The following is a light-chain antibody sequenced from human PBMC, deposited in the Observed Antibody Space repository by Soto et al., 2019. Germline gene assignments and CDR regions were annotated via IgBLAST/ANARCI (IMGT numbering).Light chain of an antibody. V-gene: IGKV1-33*01. CDR2: DTS. CDR3: QQYDDLPT. J-gene: IGKJ2*01. CDR1: QSVRNF. Sequence: DIQMTQSPSSLSASVGDRVTISCQASQSVRNFLNWYQQKPGKAPRLSISDTSNLETGVPSRFRGSGSGTDFTLSITNLQPEDVATYFCQQYDDLPTFGQGTKVDI.